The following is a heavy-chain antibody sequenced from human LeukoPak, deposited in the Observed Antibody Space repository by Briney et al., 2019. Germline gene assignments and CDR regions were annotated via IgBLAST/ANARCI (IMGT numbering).Heavy chain of an antibody. Sequence: GGSLRLSCAASGFTFDDYAMHWVRQAPGKGLEWVSGISWNSGSIGYADSVKGRFTISRDNAKNSLYLQMNSLRAEDTAVYYCAKGAHSSGWYVGYYYYYMDVWGKGTTVTVSS. D-gene: IGHD6-19*01. J-gene: IGHJ6*03. V-gene: IGHV3-9*01. CDR2: ISWNSGSI. CDR1: GFTFDDYA. CDR3: AKGAHSSGWYVGYYYYYMDV.